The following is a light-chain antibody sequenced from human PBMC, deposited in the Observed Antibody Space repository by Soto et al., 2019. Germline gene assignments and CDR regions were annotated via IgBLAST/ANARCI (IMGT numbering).Light chain of an antibody. CDR3: QQTYSGPLT. CDR1: QSISSY. Sequence: DIQMTQSPSSLSASVGDRVTITCRASQSISSYLNWYQQKPGKAPKVLIYAASSLQSGVPSRFSGIGSGTDFSLSTSSMQPEDFATYYCQQTYSGPLTFGGGTKVEIK. J-gene: IGKJ4*01. CDR2: AAS. V-gene: IGKV1-39*01.